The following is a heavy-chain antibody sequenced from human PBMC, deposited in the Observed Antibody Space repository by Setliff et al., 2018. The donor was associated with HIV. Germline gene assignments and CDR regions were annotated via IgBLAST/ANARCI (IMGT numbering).Heavy chain of an antibody. CDR1: GFTFINYA. Sequence: PGGSLRLSCAASGFTFINYAMSWVRQPPGKGLEWVSTISGNGGSTTYADSVKGRFTISRDKSQNTLYVQMNILRVEDTAIYYCAKAGPGDWYFDLWGRGTLVTVSS. D-gene: IGHD3-10*01. V-gene: IGHV3-23*01. J-gene: IGHJ2*01. CDR3: AKAGPGDWYFDL. CDR2: ISGNGGST.